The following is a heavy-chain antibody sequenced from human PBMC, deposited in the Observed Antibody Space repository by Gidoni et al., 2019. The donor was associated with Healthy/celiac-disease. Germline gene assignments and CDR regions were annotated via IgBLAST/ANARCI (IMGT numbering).Heavy chain of an antibody. CDR2: ISWNSGSM. CDR1: GFTFDHHA. D-gene: IGHD6-19*01. V-gene: IGHV3-9*01. J-gene: IGHJ6*02. Sequence: EVQLVESGGGLVQPGRSLRLSRAAPGFTFDHHALHWVRQAPGKGLEWVSGISWNSGSMGYADSVKGRFTISRDNAKNSLYLQMNSLRAEDTALYYCAKDKYEVSGGGWYRYYYYGMDVWGQGTTVTVSS. CDR3: AKDKYEVSGGGWYRYYYYGMDV.